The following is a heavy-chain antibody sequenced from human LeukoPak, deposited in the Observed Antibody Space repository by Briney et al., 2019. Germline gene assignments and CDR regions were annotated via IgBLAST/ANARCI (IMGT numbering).Heavy chain of an antibody. J-gene: IGHJ4*02. V-gene: IGHV3-11*01. D-gene: IGHD3-22*01. CDR1: GFTFSDYH. CDR2: ISSSGSTI. Sequence: PGGSLRLSCAASGFTFSDYHMSWIRQAPGKGLEWVSYISSSGSTIYYADSVKGRFTISRDNAKNSLYLQMNSLRAEDTAIYYCAKLRDFFDSSGQFDYWGQGTLVTVSS. CDR3: AKLRDFFDSSGQFDY.